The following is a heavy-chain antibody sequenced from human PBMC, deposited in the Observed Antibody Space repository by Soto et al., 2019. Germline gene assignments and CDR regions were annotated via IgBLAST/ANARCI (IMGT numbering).Heavy chain of an antibody. Sequence: EVHLVESGGGLVKPGGSLRLSCAASGFTFSGNTMVWVRQAPGRGLEWVSSIDYSSTYIYYADSVKGRFTISRDNAKDSLYLQMNSLRAEDTALYYCARERGTSDTRWFDPWGQGTLVTVSS. J-gene: IGHJ5*02. CDR3: ARERGTSDTRWFDP. CDR1: GFTFSGNT. V-gene: IGHV3-21*01. CDR2: IDYSSTYI. D-gene: IGHD5-18*01.